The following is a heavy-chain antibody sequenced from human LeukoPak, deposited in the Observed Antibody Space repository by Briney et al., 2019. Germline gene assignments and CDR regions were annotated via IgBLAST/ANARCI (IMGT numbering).Heavy chain of an antibody. CDR3: AREGRGYSYGLDY. D-gene: IGHD5-18*01. CDR1: GFTFSNYG. Sequence: GGSLRLSCAASGFTFSNYGMHWVRQAPGKGLEWVAFIRYDGSNKYYADFVKGRFTISRDNSKNTLYLQMNSLRAEDTAVYYCAREGRGYSYGLDYWGQGTLVTVSS. J-gene: IGHJ4*02. V-gene: IGHV3-30*02. CDR2: IRYDGSNK.